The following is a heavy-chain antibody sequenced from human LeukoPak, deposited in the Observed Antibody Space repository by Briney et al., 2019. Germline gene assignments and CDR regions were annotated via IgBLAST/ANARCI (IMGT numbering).Heavy chain of an antibody. Sequence: GESLKISCKGSGCIFNNYWIGWVRQLPGEGLEWMGLIYPPDSDTKYSPSFQGQVTISADKSINTAYLQWSSLKASDTAMYYCASLSYYNSWSGFDYWGQGTLVTVSS. CDR3: ASLSYYNSWSGFDY. D-gene: IGHD3-3*01. CDR1: GCIFNNYW. CDR2: IYPPDSDT. V-gene: IGHV5-51*01. J-gene: IGHJ4*02.